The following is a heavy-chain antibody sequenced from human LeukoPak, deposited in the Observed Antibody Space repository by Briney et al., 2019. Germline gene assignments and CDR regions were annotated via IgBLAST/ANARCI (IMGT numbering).Heavy chain of an antibody. J-gene: IGHJ4*02. CDR3: ARDLGESGSFPPNDY. CDR2: ISRSSTYI. V-gene: IGHV3-21*01. D-gene: IGHD1-26*01. Sequence: PGGSLRLSCAGSTFTFSNHYIHWARQAPGKGLEWVSSISRSSTYIYFADSVKGRFTISRDNAKNSVYLHMSSLRAEDTAVYFCARDLGESGSFPPNDYWGQGTLVTVSS. CDR1: TFTFSNHY.